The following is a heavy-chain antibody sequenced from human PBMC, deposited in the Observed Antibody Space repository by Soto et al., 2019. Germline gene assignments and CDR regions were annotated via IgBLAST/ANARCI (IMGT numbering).Heavy chain of an antibody. J-gene: IGHJ4*02. CDR2: INGDGSST. V-gene: IGHV3-74*01. Sequence: EVQLVESGGGLVQPGGSLRLSCAASGFTFSSYWMHWVRQAPGKGLVWVSRINGDGSSTSYADSVKGRFTISRDNAKNTLYVRMNSLRAEDTAVYYCARGGIYSDYDWSLDYWGQGTLVTVSS. CDR3: ARGGIYSDYDWSLDY. CDR1: GFTFSSYW. D-gene: IGHD5-12*01.